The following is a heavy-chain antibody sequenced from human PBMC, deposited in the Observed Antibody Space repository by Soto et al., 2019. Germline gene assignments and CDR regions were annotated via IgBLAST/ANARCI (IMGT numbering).Heavy chain of an antibody. J-gene: IGHJ4*02. CDR1: GYTFTSYY. V-gene: IGHV1-46*03. CDR2: INPSGGST. D-gene: IGHD5-18*01. CDR3: AREGSVATAMVHRPGEYYFDY. Sequence: QVQLVQSGAEVKKPGASVKVSCKASGYTFTSYYMHWVRQAPGQGLEWMGIINPSGGSTSYAQKFEGRVTMTRDTSTSTVYMELSSLRSEDTAVYYCAREGSVATAMVHRPGEYYFDYWGQGTLVTVSS.